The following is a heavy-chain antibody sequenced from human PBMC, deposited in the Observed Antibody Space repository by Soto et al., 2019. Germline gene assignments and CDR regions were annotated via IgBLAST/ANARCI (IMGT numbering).Heavy chain of an antibody. Sequence: QVQLVQSGAEVKKPGSSVKVSCTASGGTFSSYAISWVRQAPGQGLEWMGGIIPIFGTANYAQKFQGRVTITADKSTSTAYRELSSLRSEDTAVYYCARVSYTRKYYYGMDVWGQGTTVTVSS. CDR2: IIPIFGTA. V-gene: IGHV1-69*06. CDR3: ARVSYTRKYYYGMDV. CDR1: GGTFSSYA. J-gene: IGHJ6*02. D-gene: IGHD1-1*01.